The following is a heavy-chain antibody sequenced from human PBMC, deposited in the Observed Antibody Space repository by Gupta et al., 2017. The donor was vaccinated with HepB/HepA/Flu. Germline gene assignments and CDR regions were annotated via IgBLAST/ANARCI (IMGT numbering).Heavy chain of an antibody. J-gene: IGHJ4*02. CDR2: ISISGDGT. Sequence: EVQLLESGGGLVQPGGSLRLSCSVSGFTFSAHAMSWVRQAPGKGLEWVASISISGDGTFYADSMKGRFTISRDNSKNTVYLQMNNLRVEDTAVYFCANEIRPNDYWGQGTLVTVSS. V-gene: IGHV3-23*01. CDR3: ANEIRPNDY. D-gene: IGHD1-1*01. CDR1: GFTFSAHA.